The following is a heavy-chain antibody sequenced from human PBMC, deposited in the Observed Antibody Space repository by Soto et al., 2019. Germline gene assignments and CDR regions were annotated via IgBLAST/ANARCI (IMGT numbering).Heavy chain of an antibody. CDR2: INHSGST. Sequence: SETLSLTCAVYGGSFSGYYWSWIRQPPGKGLEWIGEINHSGSTNYNPSLKSRVTISVDTSKNQFSLKLSSVTAADTAVYYCARGSGGNTYYFDYWGQGTLVTVSS. D-gene: IGHD2-15*01. CDR1: GGSFSGYY. CDR3: ARGSGGNTYYFDY. V-gene: IGHV4-34*01. J-gene: IGHJ4*02.